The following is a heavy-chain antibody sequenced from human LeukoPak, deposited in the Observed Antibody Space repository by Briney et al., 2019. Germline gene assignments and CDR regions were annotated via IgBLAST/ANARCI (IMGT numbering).Heavy chain of an antibody. D-gene: IGHD3-22*01. V-gene: IGHV4-59*08. CDR3: ARHRVGDSSGYNYPFDY. CDR1: GGSISSYY. CDR2: IYYSGST. J-gene: IGHJ4*02. Sequence: SETLSLTCTVSGGSISSYYWSWIRQPPGKGLEWIGYIYYSGSTNYNPSLKSRVTISVDTSKNQFSLNLISVTAADTAVYYCARHRVGDSSGYNYPFDYWGQGTLVTVSS.